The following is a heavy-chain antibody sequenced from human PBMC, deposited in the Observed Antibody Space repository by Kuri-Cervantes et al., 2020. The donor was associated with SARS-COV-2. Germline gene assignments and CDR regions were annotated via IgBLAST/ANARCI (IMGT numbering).Heavy chain of an antibody. CDR1: GFTVSSNY. D-gene: IGHD3-22*01. CDR2: IYSGGST. Sequence: GESLNISCAASGFTVSSNYMSWVRQAPGKGLGWVSVIYSGGSTYYADSVKGRFTISRDNSKNTLYLQMNSLRAEDTAVYYCASIVTGDSSGYYWGQGTLVTVSS. CDR3: ASIVTGDSSGYY. J-gene: IGHJ4*02. V-gene: IGHV3-53*01.